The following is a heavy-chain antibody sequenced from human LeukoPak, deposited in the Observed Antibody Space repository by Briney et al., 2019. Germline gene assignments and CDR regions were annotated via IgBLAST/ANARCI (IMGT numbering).Heavy chain of an antibody. CDR3: ATAPLAAAGRFDY. D-gene: IGHD6-13*01. V-gene: IGHV1-24*01. CDR2: FDPEDGET. Sequence: ASVKVSCKVSGYTLTELPMHWVRQAPGKGLEWIGGFDPEDGETIYAQKFQGRVTMTEDTSTDTAYMELSSLRSEDTAVYYCATAPLAAAGRFDYWGQGTLVTVSS. CDR1: GYTLTELP. J-gene: IGHJ4*02.